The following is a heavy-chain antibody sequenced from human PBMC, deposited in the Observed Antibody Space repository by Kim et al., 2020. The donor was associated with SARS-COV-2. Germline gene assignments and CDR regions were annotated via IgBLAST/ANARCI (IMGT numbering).Heavy chain of an antibody. CDR2: IRSRTFGATT. V-gene: IGHV3-49*04. CDR3: TREPSSNYEDVYFDY. J-gene: IGHJ4*02. CDR1: GFSFRDYA. D-gene: IGHD3-10*01. Sequence: GGSLRLSCTTSGFSFRDYAVNWVRQAPGKGLEWVGFIRSRTFGATTEYAASVKGRFIISRDDSKSIAYLEMNSLKIGDTAVYFCTREPSSNYEDVYFDYWGQGVRVTVSS.